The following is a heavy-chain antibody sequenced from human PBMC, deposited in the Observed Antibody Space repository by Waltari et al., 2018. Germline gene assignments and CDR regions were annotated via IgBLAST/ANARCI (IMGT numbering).Heavy chain of an antibody. V-gene: IGHV4-34*01. CDR2: VNYGGTT. J-gene: IGHJ4*02. Sequence: QVRLQQWGAGLLKPSETLSLTCVVSGGSLSGYYWSWIRQPPGKGLEWIGEVNYGGTTNYNPSLKRRITVSIDTSNNQFSLNLNSVTAADTAVYYCAKQVAGSGWYLGWGQGTLVSVSS. D-gene: IGHD6-19*01. CDR1: GGSLSGYY. CDR3: AKQVAGSGWYLG.